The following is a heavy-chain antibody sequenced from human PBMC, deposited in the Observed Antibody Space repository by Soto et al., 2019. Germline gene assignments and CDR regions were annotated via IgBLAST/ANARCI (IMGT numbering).Heavy chain of an antibody. D-gene: IGHD5-12*01. J-gene: IGHJ4*01. V-gene: IGHV3-21*01. CDR3: ARDRRAGYNFDY. CDR1: GFTFSSYS. Sequence: EVQLVESGGGLVKPGGSLRLSCAASGFTFSSYSMNWVRQAPGKGLEWVSSISSSNRYIYYADSVKGRFAMSRDNAKNSLYLQMNSLRAEDTAVYYCARDRRAGYNFDYWGHGTLVTVSS. CDR2: ISSSNRYI.